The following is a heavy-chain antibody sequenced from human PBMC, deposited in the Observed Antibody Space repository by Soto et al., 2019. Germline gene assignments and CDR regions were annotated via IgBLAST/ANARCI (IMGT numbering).Heavy chain of an antibody. CDR1: GYTFTSYG. V-gene: IGHV1-18*01. Sequence: ASVKVSCKASGYTFTSYGISWVRQAPGQGLEWMGWISAYNGNTNYAQKLQGRVTMTTDTSTSTAYMELRSLRSDDTAVYYCAREVDFWSGYSPDAFDIWGQGTMVTVSS. CDR2: ISAYNGNT. CDR3: AREVDFWSGYSPDAFDI. D-gene: IGHD3-3*01. J-gene: IGHJ3*02.